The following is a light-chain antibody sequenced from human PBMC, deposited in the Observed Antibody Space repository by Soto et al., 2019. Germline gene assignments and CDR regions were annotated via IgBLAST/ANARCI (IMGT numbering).Light chain of an antibody. CDR1: SSVVGSYNL. CDR3: CSYAGSSTYV. Sequence: QAVLTQPASVSGSPGQSITISCTGTSSVVGSYNLVSWYQQHPGKAPKLMIYEVSKRPSGVSNRFSGSKSGNTASLTISGLQAEDEADYYCCSYAGSSTYVFGTGTKLTVL. CDR2: EVS. J-gene: IGLJ1*01. V-gene: IGLV2-23*02.